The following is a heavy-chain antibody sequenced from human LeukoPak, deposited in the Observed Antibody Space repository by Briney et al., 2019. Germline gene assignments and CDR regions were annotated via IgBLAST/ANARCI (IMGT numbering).Heavy chain of an antibody. CDR1: GFTFSSYV. CDR2: IRYDGSYK. CDR3: AKLFPLLRYFDWLTSYFDY. J-gene: IGHJ4*02. Sequence: GGSLRLSCAASGFTFSSYVMHWVRQAPGKGLEWVAFIRYDGSYKYYADSVKGRFTISRDNSKNTLYLQMNSLRAEDTAVYYCAKLFPLLRYFDWLTSYFDYWGQGTLVTVSS. D-gene: IGHD3-9*01. V-gene: IGHV3-30*02.